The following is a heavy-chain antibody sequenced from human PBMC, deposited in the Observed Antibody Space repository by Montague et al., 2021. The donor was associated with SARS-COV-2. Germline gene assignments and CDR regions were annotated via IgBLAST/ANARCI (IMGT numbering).Heavy chain of an antibody. Sequence: CAISGDSVSSNSAAWKWIRQSPSRGLEWLGRTYYRSKWHNDYAVSVKSRITINPDTSKNQISLQLNSVTPEDTAVYYCARGSQVGSLPPTDHGMDVWGQGTKVTVSS. V-gene: IGHV6-1*01. J-gene: IGHJ6*02. D-gene: IGHD1-26*01. CDR1: GDSVSSNSAA. CDR3: ARGSQVGSLPPTDHGMDV. CDR2: TYYRSKWHN.